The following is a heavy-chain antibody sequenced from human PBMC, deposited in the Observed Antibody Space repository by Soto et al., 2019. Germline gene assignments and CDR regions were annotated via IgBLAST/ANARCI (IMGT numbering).Heavy chain of an antibody. CDR2: IYYSGGT. CDR3: ARAPQSRGWYPFFDF. V-gene: IGHV4-31*03. J-gene: IGHJ4*02. Sequence: SETLSLTCTVSGGSISSAGYYWSWIRQLPGKGLEWIGYIYYSGGTYYNPSLKSRVTISGDTSKNQFSLKLSSVTAADTAVYYCARAPQSRGWYPFFDFWGQGSLVTVSS. D-gene: IGHD6-19*01. CDR1: GGSISSAGYY.